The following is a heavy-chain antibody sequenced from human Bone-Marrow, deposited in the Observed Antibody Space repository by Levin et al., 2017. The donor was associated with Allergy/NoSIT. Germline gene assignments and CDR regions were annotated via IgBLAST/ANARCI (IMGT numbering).Heavy chain of an antibody. CDR2: ISSNSATT. CDR3: VRLQAVRPMYTWFDP. CDR1: GFTFSDYG. V-gene: IGHV3-48*02. D-gene: IGHD4-11*01. Sequence: PGGSLRLSCAASGFTFSDYGMNWVRQAPGKGLEWVSYISSNSATTYYGDSVKGRFTISRDNAKNSLYLQRNSLRDEDTAFYYCVRLQAVRPMYTWFDPWGQGNLVIVSS. J-gene: IGHJ5*02.